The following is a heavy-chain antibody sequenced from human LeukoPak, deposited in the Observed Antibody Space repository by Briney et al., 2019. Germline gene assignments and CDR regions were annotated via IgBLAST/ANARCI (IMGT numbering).Heavy chain of an antibody. CDR3: ARSAKQQLPMPSYYYYYMDV. D-gene: IGHD6-13*01. CDR2: LSSNGVTT. J-gene: IGHJ6*03. CDR1: GFTLSTYT. Sequence: GGSLRLSCAASGFTLSTYTMHWVRQVPGKGLEYVSILSSNGVTTCYSNSVKGRFTISRDNSKNMLFLQMGSLKPEDMAVYFCARSAKQQLPMPSYYYYYMDVWGKGTTVTISS. V-gene: IGHV3-64*01.